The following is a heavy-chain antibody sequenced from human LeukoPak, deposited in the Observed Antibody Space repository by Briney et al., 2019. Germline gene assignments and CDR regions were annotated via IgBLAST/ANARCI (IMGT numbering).Heavy chain of an antibody. V-gene: IGHV1-18*01. D-gene: IGHD2/OR15-2a*01. CDR3: ARDGYYADAFDI. CDR2: ISAYNGNT. Sequence: ASVKVSCKASGYTFTSYGISWVRQAPGQGREGMGWISAYNGNTNYAQKLQGRVTMTTDTSTSTAYIELRSLRSDDTAVYYCARDGYYADAFDIWGQGTMVTVSS. J-gene: IGHJ3*02. CDR1: GYTFTSYG.